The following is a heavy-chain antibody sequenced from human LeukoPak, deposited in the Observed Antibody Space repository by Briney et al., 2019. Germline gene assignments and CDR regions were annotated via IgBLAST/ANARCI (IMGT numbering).Heavy chain of an antibody. CDR1: GGSISSSNW. Sequence: SGTLSLTCAVSGGSISSSNWWSWVRQPPGKGLEWIGEIYHSGSTNYNPSLKSRVTISVDKSKNQFSLKLSSVTAADTAVYYCARGRGGYFDWLPYYFDYWGQGTLVTVSS. J-gene: IGHJ4*02. CDR3: ARGRGGYFDWLPYYFDY. V-gene: IGHV4-4*02. CDR2: IYHSGST. D-gene: IGHD3-9*01.